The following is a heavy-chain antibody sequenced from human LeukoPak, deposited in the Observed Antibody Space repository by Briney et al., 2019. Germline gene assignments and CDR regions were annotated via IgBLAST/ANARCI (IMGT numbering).Heavy chain of an antibody. CDR2: IRSDGSDK. V-gene: IGHV3-30*02. CDR1: GFSFSSYG. D-gene: IGHD1-1*01. Sequence: GGSLRLSCGASGFSFSSYGIHWVRQAPGKGVEWVTFIRSDGSDKFHEDSVKGRFTISRDNSKNTVYLQMNSLRAEDAAVYYCAKELDFDGGTFFFDHWGQGALVTVSS. CDR3: AKELDFDGGTFFFDH. J-gene: IGHJ4*02.